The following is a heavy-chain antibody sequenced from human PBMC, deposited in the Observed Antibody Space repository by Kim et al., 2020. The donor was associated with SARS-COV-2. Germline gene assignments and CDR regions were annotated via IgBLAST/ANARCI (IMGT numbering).Heavy chain of an antibody. J-gene: IGHJ4*02. Sequence: ASVKVSCKASGYTFTSYAMNWVRQAPGQGLEWMGWINTNTGNPTYVQGFTGRFVFSLDTSVSTAYLQLSSLKAEDTAVYYCARDAQQLVPGCLDFRIDYWSQGTLVTGSS. CDR2: INTNTGNP. D-gene: IGHD6-13*01. CDR1: GYTFTSYA. CDR3: ARDAQQLVPGCLDFRIDY. V-gene: IGHV7-4-1*02.